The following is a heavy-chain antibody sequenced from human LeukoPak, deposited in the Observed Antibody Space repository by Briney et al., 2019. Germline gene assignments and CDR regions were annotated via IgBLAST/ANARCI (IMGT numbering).Heavy chain of an antibody. V-gene: IGHV4-59*01. CDR3: TRENGDYAYDH. Sequence: SETLSLTCTVSGGSISSYYWSWIRQPPGKGLEWIGSIYHSGSTYYNPSLKSRVTISVDTSKNQFSLRLSSVTVADTAVYYCTRENGDYAYDHWGQGTLVTVSS. J-gene: IGHJ4*02. CDR1: GGSISSYY. D-gene: IGHD4-17*01. CDR2: IYHSGST.